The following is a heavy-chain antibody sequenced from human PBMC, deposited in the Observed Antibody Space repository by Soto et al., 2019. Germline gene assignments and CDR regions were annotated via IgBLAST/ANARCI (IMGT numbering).Heavy chain of an antibody. CDR1: GYGFTTYG. V-gene: IGHV1-18*01. J-gene: IGHJ4*02. CDR2: ISAHNGNT. CDR3: ARGRYGDY. Sequence: QVHLVQSGAEVKKPGASVKVSGKGSGYGFTTYGITWVRQAPGQGLEWMAWISAHNGNTNYAQKLQGRVTVPTDTPPRTAYMELRSLRSDDTAVYYCARGRYGDYWGQGALVTVSS. D-gene: IGHD1-1*01.